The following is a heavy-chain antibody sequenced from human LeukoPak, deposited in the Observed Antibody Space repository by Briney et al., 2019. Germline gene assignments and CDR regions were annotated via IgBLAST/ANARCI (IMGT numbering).Heavy chain of an antibody. V-gene: IGHV1-2*02. CDR1: GYTITDYY. J-gene: IGHJ4*02. CDR2: IIPNTGGT. CDR3: ARGYGSGSYYNFVY. Sequence: ASVKVSCKASGYTITDYYLHWVRQAPGQGLEWMGWIIPNTGGTNYAQKFQGRVTMTRNTSISTAYMELSSLRSEDTAVYYCARGYGSGSYYNFVYWGQGTLVTVSS. D-gene: IGHD3-10*01.